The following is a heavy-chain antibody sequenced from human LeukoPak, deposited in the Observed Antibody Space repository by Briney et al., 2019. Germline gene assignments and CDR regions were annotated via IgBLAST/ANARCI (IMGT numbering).Heavy chain of an antibody. CDR1: GYSFTSYW. Sequence: EESLKISCKGSGYSFTSYWIGWVRQMPGKGLEWMGIIYPGDSDTRYSPSFQGQVTISADKSISTAYLQWSSLKASDTAMYYCAXLXEIXVAEDSWFDPWGQGTLVTVSS. V-gene: IGHV5-51*01. CDR3: AXLXEIXVAEDSWFDP. CDR2: IYPGDSDT. J-gene: IGHJ5*02. D-gene: IGHD6-19*01.